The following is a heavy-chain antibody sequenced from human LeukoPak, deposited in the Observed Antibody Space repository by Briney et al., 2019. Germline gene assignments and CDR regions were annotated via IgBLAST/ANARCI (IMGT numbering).Heavy chain of an antibody. CDR2: ISGGGVSGVST. V-gene: IGHV3-23*01. D-gene: IGHD2-15*01. Sequence: PWGSLRLSCAASGFTFSSYSMNWVRQAPGKGLEWVSNISGGGVSGVSTYYEDSVKGRFTKSRNNTKNTLYLQMNSLRTEDTAVYYCAKSGSNRFDYWGQGTLVTVSS. CDR1: GFTFSSYS. J-gene: IGHJ4*02. CDR3: AKSGSNRFDY.